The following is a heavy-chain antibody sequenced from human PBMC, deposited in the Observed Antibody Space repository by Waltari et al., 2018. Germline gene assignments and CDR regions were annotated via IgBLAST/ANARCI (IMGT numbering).Heavy chain of an antibody. V-gene: IGHV1-8*03. D-gene: IGHD7-27*01. CDR3: ARGRGFNWGWNWFDP. CDR2: MNPNSGNT. CDR1: GYTFTSYD. Sequence: QVQLVQSGAEVKKSGASVKVSCKASGYTFTSYDINWVRPATGQGLEWMGGMNPNSGNTGYAEKFQGRFTIARNTSISTAYMELSSLRSEDTAVYYCARGRGFNWGWNWFDPWGQGTLVTVSS. J-gene: IGHJ5*02.